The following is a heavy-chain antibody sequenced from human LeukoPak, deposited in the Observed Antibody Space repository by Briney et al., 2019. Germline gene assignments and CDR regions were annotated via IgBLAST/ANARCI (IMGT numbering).Heavy chain of an antibody. CDR2: ISYDGSNK. V-gene: IGHV3-30*18. CDR1: GFTFSSYG. CDR3: AKSAELRLWYFDY. D-gene: IGHD1-7*01. J-gene: IGHJ4*02. Sequence: PGGSLRLSCAASGFTFSSYGMHWVRQAPGKGLEWVAVISYDGSNKYYADSVKGRFTISRDNSKNTLYLQMNSLRAEDTAVYYCAKSAELRLWYFDYWGQGTLVTVSS.